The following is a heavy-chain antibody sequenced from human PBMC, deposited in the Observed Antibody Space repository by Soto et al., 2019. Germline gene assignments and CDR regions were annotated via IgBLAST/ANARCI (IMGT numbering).Heavy chain of an antibody. CDR3: ARRAHALTSYYYGSGAMANVGFDP. CDR2: IYYSGST. V-gene: IGHV4-59*01. J-gene: IGHJ5*02. CDR1: GGSISSYY. D-gene: IGHD3-10*01. Sequence: SETLSLTCTVSGGSISSYYWSWIRQPPGKGLEWIGYIYYSGSTNYNPSLKSRVTISVDTSKNQFSLKLGSVTAADTAVYYCARRAHALTSYYYGSGAMANVGFDPWGQGTLVTVSS.